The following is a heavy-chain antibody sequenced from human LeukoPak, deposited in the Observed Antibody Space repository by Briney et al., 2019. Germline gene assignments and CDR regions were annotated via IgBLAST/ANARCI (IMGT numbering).Heavy chain of an antibody. CDR2: LYNSGTT. D-gene: IGHD3/OR15-3a*01. CDR3: ARDWTGDRGGLDAFDI. J-gene: IGHJ3*02. Sequence: GGSLRLSCAASGLTVSSNYMTWVRQAPKRGLEWASVLYNSGTTYYADSVKGRFTISRDNSKNTVYLQMNSLRAEDTAVYYCARDWTGDRGGLDAFDIWGQGTMVTVSS. V-gene: IGHV3-66*01. CDR1: GLTVSSNY.